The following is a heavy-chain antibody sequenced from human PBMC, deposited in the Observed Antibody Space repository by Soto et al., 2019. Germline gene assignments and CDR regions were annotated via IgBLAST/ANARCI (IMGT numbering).Heavy chain of an antibody. Sequence: QLQLQESGPGLVQPSGTLSLTCTVSGGSITSGDNYYWGWVRQPPGKGLEYIGSVHDNTRTYSNPCLISRVTVSLDESKNECSLKLTPVTAADTAVYICPRHGSGSQYPVDTWCQGTLVTVSS. CDR3: PRHGSGSQYPVDT. D-gene: IGHD3-10*01. V-gene: IGHV4-39*01. J-gene: IGHJ5*02. CDR2: VHDNTRT. CDR1: GGSITSGDNYY.